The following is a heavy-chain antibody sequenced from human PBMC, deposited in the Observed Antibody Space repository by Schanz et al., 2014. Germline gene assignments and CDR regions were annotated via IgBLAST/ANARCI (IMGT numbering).Heavy chain of an antibody. CDR3: ARGYSNIWSPMAY. J-gene: IGHJ4*02. V-gene: IGHV3-53*01. Sequence: LLVESGGGLIQPGGSLRLSCAASGFTVSNNFMTWVRQAPGKGLEWVSVMYMDGTTFYADSVKGRFTLSRDNSRDTMYLHMNSLRAEDTAVYYCARGYSNIWSPMAYWGQGTLVAVSS. CDR2: MYMDGTT. CDR1: GFTVSNNF. D-gene: IGHD6-13*01.